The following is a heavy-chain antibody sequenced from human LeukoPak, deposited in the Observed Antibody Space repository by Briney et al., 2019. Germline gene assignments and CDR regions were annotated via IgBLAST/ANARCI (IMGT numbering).Heavy chain of an antibody. CDR2: IRYDGSNK. D-gene: IGHD3-9*01. Sequence: GGSLRLSCAASGFTFSSYGMHWVRQAPGEGLEWVAFIRYDGSNKYYADSVKGRFTISRDNSKNKLYLEMNSLRPEDTAVYYCAKDRSPFARRYFAPLDYWGQGTLVTVSS. CDR1: GFTFSSYG. CDR3: AKDRSPFARRYFAPLDY. V-gene: IGHV3-30*02. J-gene: IGHJ4*02.